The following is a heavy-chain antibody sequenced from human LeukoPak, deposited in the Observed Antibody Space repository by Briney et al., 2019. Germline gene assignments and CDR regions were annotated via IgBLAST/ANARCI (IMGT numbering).Heavy chain of an antibody. V-gene: IGHV3-66*02. CDR3: ARDEGPDFDY. CDR1: GFTVSNNY. CDR2: IYSGDNT. Sequence: PGGSLRLSCAASGFTVSNNYMSWVRQAPGKGLEWVSVIYSGDNTYYVESVKGRFTISRDNSKNTLFLQMNRLRAEDTAVYYCARDEGPDFDYWGQGTLVTVSS. J-gene: IGHJ4*02. D-gene: IGHD1-14*01.